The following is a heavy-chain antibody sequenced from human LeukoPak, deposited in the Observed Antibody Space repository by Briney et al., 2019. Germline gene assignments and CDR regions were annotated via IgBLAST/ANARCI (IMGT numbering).Heavy chain of an antibody. V-gene: IGHV3-30*02. CDR1: GFTFSSYG. J-gene: IGHJ4*02. CDR3: AKDDYYDTSGYRD. Sequence: GGSLRLSCAASGFTFSSYGMHWVRQAPGKGLEWVAFIHYDGTNEYYADSVKGRFTISRDNFKNTLYLQMNSLRAEDTAVYYCAKDDYYDTSGYRDWGQGTLVTVSS. D-gene: IGHD3-22*01. CDR2: IHYDGTNE.